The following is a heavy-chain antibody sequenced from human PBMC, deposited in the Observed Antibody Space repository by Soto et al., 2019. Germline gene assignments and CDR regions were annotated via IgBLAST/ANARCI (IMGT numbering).Heavy chain of an antibody. D-gene: IGHD5-18*01. V-gene: IGHV1-3*01. CDR2: INAGNGNT. Sequence: ASVKVSCKASGYTFTSYAMHWVRQAPGQRLEWMGWINAGNGNTKYSQKFQGRVTITRDTSASTAYMELSSLRSEDTAVYYCARDGKGIQLWFPWAFAYWGQGTLVNVSS. CDR1: GYTFTSYA. J-gene: IGHJ4*02. CDR3: ARDGKGIQLWFPWAFAY.